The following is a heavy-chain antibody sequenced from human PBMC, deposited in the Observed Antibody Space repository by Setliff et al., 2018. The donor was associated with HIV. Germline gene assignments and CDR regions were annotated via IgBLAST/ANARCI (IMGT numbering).Heavy chain of an antibody. CDR3: ARDSALIVGAARFYFDY. CDR1: GYTLANYG. D-gene: IGHD1-26*01. J-gene: IGHJ4*02. Sequence: ASVKVSCKASGYTLANYGFSWVRQAPGQGLEWMGWISAYNGNTNYAQKVQGRVTMTTDPSTSTVYMELRSLRSDDTAVYYCARDSALIVGAARFYFDYWGQGTLVTV. V-gene: IGHV1-18*01. CDR2: ISAYNGNT.